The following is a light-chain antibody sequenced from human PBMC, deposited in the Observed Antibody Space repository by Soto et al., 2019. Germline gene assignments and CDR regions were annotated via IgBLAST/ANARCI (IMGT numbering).Light chain of an antibody. CDR3: QQYTNTNNPWM. V-gene: IGKV1-5*01. Sequence: DLPVTQSPPTLSASVGDRFTITCRASQTISTWMAWYQQKPGKAPKLLVYDASTLQSGVASRFSGSGSGTEFTLIISGLQPDDSATYYCQQYTNTNNPWMLGQGTKVDIK. CDR2: DAS. J-gene: IGKJ1*01. CDR1: QTISTW.